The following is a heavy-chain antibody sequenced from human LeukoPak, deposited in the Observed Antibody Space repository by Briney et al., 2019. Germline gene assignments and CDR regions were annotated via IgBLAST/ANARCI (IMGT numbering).Heavy chain of an antibody. CDR2: IRSKAYGGTT. CDR3: TTRPMVRGQPFDY. Sequence: GGSLRLSCTASGFTFGDYAMSWFRQAPGKGLEWVGFIRSKAYGGTTEYTASVKGRFTISRDDSKSIAYLQMNSLKTEDTAVYYCTTRPMVRGQPFDYWGQGTLVTVSS. D-gene: IGHD3-10*01. J-gene: IGHJ4*02. CDR1: GFTFGDYA. V-gene: IGHV3-49*01.